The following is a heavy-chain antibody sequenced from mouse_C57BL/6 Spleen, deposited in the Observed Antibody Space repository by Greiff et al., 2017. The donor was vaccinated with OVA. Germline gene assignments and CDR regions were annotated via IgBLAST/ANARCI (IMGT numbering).Heavy chain of an antibody. J-gene: IGHJ4*01. CDR1: GFTFSSYT. CDR2: ISGGGGNT. CDR3: ARHYSNYVDYAMDY. V-gene: IGHV5-9*01. D-gene: IGHD2-5*01. Sequence: EVMLVESGGGLVKPGGSLKLSCAASGFTFSSYTMSWVRQTPEKRLEWVATISGGGGNTYYPDSVKGRFTISRDNAKNTLYLQMSSLRSEDTALYYCARHYSNYVDYAMDYWGQGTSDTVSS.